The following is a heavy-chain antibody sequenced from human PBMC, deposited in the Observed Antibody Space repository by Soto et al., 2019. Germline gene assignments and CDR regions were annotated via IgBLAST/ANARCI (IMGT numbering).Heavy chain of an antibody. CDR2: IYSGGIT. V-gene: IGHV3-66*01. CDR1: GFTVSNNH. J-gene: IGHJ6*02. Sequence: PGGSLRLSCADSGFTVSNNHMNWVRQAPGKGLEWVSVIYSGGITYYADSVKGRFTISRDNSKNTLYLQMDRLRAEDTAVYYCARGDRSTWYGLDVWGQGTTVTVSS. D-gene: IGHD2-2*01. CDR3: ARGDRSTWYGLDV.